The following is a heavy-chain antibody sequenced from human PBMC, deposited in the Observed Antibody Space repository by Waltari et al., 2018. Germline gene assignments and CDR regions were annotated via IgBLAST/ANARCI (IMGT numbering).Heavy chain of an antibody. V-gene: IGHV3-30-3*01. Sequence: QVQLVESGGGVVQPGRSLRLSCAASGFTFSSYAMHWVRQAPGKGLEWVAVISYEGSNKDYADSVKGRFTSSRDNSKNTLYLQMNSLRAEDTAVYYCARGGSYYEFDYWGQGTLVTVSS. CDR2: ISYEGSNK. D-gene: IGHD1-26*01. CDR3: ARGGSYYEFDY. CDR1: GFTFSSYA. J-gene: IGHJ4*02.